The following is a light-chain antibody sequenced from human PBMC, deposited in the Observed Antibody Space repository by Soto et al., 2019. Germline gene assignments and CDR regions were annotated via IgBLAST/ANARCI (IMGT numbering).Light chain of an antibody. J-gene: IGLJ1*01. CDR2: NVY. V-gene: IGLV2-14*03. CDR3: SSYTISRTYV. Sequence: QSALTQPASVSGSPGQSITISCTGTSSDVGAYNFVSWQQQHPGKAPKLIIYNVYDRPSGISYRFSGSTSGNTASLTISGLQGEEEADYYCSSYTISRTYVFGTGTKLTVL. CDR1: SSDVGAYNF.